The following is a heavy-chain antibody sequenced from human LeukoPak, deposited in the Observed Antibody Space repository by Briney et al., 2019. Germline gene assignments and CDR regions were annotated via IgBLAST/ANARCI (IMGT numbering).Heavy chain of an antibody. CDR3: ARGQSIAARPIFPDY. V-gene: IGHV1-8*01. Sequence: ASVKVSCKASGYTFTSYDINWVRQATGQGLEWMGWMNPNSGKTGYAQKFQGRVTMTRNTSISTAYMELSSLRSEDTAVYYCARGQSIAARPIFPDYWGQGTLVTVSS. CDR2: MNPNSGKT. J-gene: IGHJ4*02. D-gene: IGHD6-6*01. CDR1: GYTFTSYD.